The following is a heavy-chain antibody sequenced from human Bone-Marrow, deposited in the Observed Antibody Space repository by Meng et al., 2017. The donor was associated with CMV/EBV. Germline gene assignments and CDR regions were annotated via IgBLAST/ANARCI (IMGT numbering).Heavy chain of an antibody. V-gene: IGHV3-21*01. CDR2: ISSSSTYT. CDR3: ARVQGVHV. Sequence: GGTLRLTCDVSGFTFRTYSMNWVRQAPGKWLEWVSSISSSSTYTHYADSVKGRFTISRDNAKNSLYLQMDSLRAEDTAVYYCARVQGVHVWGQGTTVTVSS. J-gene: IGHJ6*02. CDR1: GFTFRTYS. D-gene: IGHD3-16*01.